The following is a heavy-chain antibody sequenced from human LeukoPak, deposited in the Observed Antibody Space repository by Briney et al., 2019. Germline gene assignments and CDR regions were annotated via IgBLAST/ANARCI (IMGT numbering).Heavy chain of an antibody. J-gene: IGHJ4*02. Sequence: SETLPLTCAVYGGSFSGYYWSWIRQPPGKGLEWIGEINHSGSTNYNPSLKSRVTISVDTSKNQFSLKLSSVTAADTAVYYCARAPYYYDTPSAYFDYWGQGTLVTVSS. CDR2: INHSGST. CDR3: ARAPYYYDTPSAYFDY. CDR1: GGSFSGYY. V-gene: IGHV4-34*01. D-gene: IGHD3-22*01.